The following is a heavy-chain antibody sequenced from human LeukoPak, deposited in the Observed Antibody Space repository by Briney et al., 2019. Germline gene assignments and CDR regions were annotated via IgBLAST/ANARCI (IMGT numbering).Heavy chain of an antibody. D-gene: IGHD2-2*01. V-gene: IGHV5-51*01. J-gene: IGHJ4*02. CDR3: ARTLDQLRNFDY. CDR2: IYGGDSNT. CDR1: GSRFTNFW. Sequence: GESLKISCKTSGSRFTNFWVGWVRQMPGKGLEWMGIIYGGDSNTRYSPSFQGQVTMSADKSISTAYLQWRSLKASDTAMYYCARTLDQLRNFDYWGQGTLVTVSS.